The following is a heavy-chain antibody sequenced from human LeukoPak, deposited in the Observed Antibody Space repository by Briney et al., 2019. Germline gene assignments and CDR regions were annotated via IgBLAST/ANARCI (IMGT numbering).Heavy chain of an antibody. CDR1: GGTFSSYA. D-gene: IGHD2-21*01. Sequence: ASVKVSCKASGGTFSSYAISWVRQAPGQGLEWMGGIIPIFGTANYAQKFQGRVTITADESTSTAYMELSSLRTEDTAVYYCARGPLGDPAHFDYWGQGTLVTVSP. CDR3: ARGPLGDPAHFDY. V-gene: IGHV1-69*13. CDR2: IIPIFGTA. J-gene: IGHJ4*02.